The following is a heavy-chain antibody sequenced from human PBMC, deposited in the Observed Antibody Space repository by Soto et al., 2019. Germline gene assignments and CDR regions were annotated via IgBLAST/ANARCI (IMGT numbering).Heavy chain of an antibody. J-gene: IGHJ5*02. CDR1: GGSISNYY. CDR3: AKDSGYNYGYFRWFDP. CDR2: IFYSGST. D-gene: IGHD5-18*01. Sequence: QVHLQESGPRLVKPSETLSLTCTVSGGSISNYYWSWIRQPPGRGLEWIGHIFYSGSTNYNPALKSRVTISVATSTSQFSLKLSSVTAADTAVYYCAKDSGYNYGYFRWFDPWGQGTLVTVSS. V-gene: IGHV4-59*01.